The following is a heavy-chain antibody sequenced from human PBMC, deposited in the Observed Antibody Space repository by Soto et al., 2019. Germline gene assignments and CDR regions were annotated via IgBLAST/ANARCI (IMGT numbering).Heavy chain of an antibody. Sequence: SETLSLTCTVSGGSISSSSYYWGWIRQPPGKGLEWIGSIYYSGSTYYNPSLKSRVTISVDTSKNQFSLKLSSVTAADTAVYYCARHVPLVHCSGVSCYYDRFDPWGQGTLVTVSS. D-gene: IGHD2-15*01. CDR3: ARHVPLVHCSGVSCYYDRFDP. CDR2: IYYSGST. J-gene: IGHJ5*02. CDR1: GGSISSSSYY. V-gene: IGHV4-39*01.